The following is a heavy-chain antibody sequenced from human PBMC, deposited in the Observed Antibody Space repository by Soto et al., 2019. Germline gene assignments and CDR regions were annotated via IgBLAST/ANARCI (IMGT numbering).Heavy chain of an antibody. D-gene: IGHD3-9*01. CDR2: INAGNGNT. CDR3: ATGRYFHWLPAMCLDY. J-gene: IGHJ4*02. CDR1: GYTFTNYA. Sequence: ASVKVSCKASGYTFTNYAMHWVRQAPGQRLEWMGWINAGNGNTKYSQKFQGMGTITRDTSASTAYMVLSSLRSEDTDLYYCATGRYFHWLPAMCLDYWGQGNLVSVAS. V-gene: IGHV1-3*01.